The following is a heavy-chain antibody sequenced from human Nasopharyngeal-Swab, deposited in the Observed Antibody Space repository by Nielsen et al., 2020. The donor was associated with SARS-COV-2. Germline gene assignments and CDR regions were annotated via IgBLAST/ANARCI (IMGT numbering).Heavy chain of an antibody. CDR3: ARGPLPRYCSGGSCYSRYYYYMDV. CDR2: INHSGST. CDR1: GGSFSGYY. J-gene: IGHJ6*03. D-gene: IGHD2-15*01. Sequence: GSLRLSCAVYGGSFSGYYWSWIRQPPGKGLEWIGEINHSGSTNYNPSLKSRVTISVDTSKNQFSLKLSSVTAADTAVYYCARGPLPRYCSGGSCYSRYYYYMDVWGKGITVTVSS. V-gene: IGHV4-34*01.